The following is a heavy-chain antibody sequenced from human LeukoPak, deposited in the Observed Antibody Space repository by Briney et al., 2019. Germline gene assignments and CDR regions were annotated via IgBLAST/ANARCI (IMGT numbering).Heavy chain of an antibody. CDR2: INPSVGST. CDR1: GYTFTSYY. Sequence: GASVTVSCKASGYTFTSYYMHWVRQAPGQGLEWMGIINPSVGSTSCAQKFQGRVTMTRDTSTSTVYMELSSLRSEDTAVYYCARDARDTAMRAFDIWGQGTMVTVSS. V-gene: IGHV1-46*01. J-gene: IGHJ3*02. D-gene: IGHD5-18*01. CDR3: ARDARDTAMRAFDI.